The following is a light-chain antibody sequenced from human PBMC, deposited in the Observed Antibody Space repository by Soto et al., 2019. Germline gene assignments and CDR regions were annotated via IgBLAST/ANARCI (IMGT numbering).Light chain of an antibody. CDR2: AAS. CDR3: QQVHDYPLT. V-gene: IGKV1-9*01. Sequence: DIQLTQSPSFLSASLGDRVTITCRASQGISSSLAWYQQKPGKDPKLLIYAASTLHSGVPSRFSGSGSGTEFTLTISSLQPEDFATYFCQQVHDYPLTFGGGTKVEIK. J-gene: IGKJ4*01. CDR1: QGISSS.